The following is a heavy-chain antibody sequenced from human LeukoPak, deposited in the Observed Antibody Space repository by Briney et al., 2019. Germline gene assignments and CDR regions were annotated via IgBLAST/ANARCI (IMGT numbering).Heavy chain of an antibody. J-gene: IGHJ6*04. V-gene: IGHV3-53*01. Sequence: GGSLRLSCAAFGFTVSSNYMSWVRQAPGKGLEWVSVIYSGGSTYYADSVKGRFTISRDNSKNTLYLQMNSLRAEDTAVYYCAKLPGGSGSYFDYYYGMDVWGKGTTVTVSS. CDR1: GFTVSSNY. CDR2: IYSGGST. CDR3: AKLPGGSGSYFDYYYGMDV. D-gene: IGHD3-10*01.